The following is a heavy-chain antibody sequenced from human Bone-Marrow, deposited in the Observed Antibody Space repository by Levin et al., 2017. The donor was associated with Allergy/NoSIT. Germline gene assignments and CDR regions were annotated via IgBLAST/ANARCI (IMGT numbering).Heavy chain of an antibody. V-gene: IGHV4-39*07. CDR3: ARHMDPVLMWFGLES. CDR1: GGPITSNYYY. D-gene: IGHD3-10*01. J-gene: IGHJ5*01. Sequence: SETLSLTCTVSGGPITSNYYYWAWIRQAPGQGLEWIGSIQHNGKANYNPSLMSRVTMSLDTSKNQFSLKVTSVTVADTAVYYCARHMDPVLMWFGLESWGQGALVTVSS. CDR2: IQHNGKA.